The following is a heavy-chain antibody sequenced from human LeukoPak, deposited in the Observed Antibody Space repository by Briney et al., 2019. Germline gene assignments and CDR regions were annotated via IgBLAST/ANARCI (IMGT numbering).Heavy chain of an antibody. V-gene: IGHV3-7*01. CDR1: GFTFSSYE. D-gene: IGHD2-21*02. CDR3: ASVSVPAVVVTGSVGY. CDR2: IKQDRSEK. J-gene: IGHJ4*02. Sequence: PGGSLRLSCAASGFTFSSYEMNWVRQAPGKGLELVANIKQDRSEKYYVDSVKGRFTISRDNAKNSLYLQMNSLRAEDTAVYYCASVSVPAVVVTGSVGYWGQGTLVTVSS.